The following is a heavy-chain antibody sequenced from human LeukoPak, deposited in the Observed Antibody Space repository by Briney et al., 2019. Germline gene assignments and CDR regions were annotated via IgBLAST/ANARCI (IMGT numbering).Heavy chain of an antibody. J-gene: IGHJ6*03. V-gene: IGHV3-23*01. Sequence: GGSLRLSCAASGFTFSSYALSWVRQAPGKGLEWVSAISGSGGSTYYADSVKGRFTISRDNSKNTLYLQMNSLRAEDTAVYYCARFGSFRHPYYYYMDVWGKGTTVTVSS. D-gene: IGHD3-3*01. CDR1: GFTFSSYA. CDR3: ARFGSFRHPYYYYMDV. CDR2: ISGSGGST.